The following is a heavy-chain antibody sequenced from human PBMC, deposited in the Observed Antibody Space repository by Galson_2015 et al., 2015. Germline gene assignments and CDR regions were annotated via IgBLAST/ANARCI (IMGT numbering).Heavy chain of an antibody. CDR1: GYTFTTAG. D-gene: IGHD6-19*01. CDR3: ARVVRVGYSSGWNDY. V-gene: IGHV1-18*01. J-gene: IGHJ4*02. CDR2: ISVDNGNT. Sequence: SVKVSCKASGYTFTTAGISWLRQAPGQGLEWMGWISVDNGNTNYAQKLQGIVTMTTDTSTSTAYMELRSLRSDDRAVYYCARVVRVGYSSGWNDYWGQGTLVTVSS.